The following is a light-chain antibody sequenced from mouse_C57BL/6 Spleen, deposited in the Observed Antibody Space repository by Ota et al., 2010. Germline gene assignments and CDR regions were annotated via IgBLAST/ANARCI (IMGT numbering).Light chain of an antibody. CDR2: RHP. CDR3: QQHNSFALT. Sequence: VGSKYRPGINRNQGRILLKHSVTRHPTGTTWRSLDRFTGSGSGTDFTLTISNVQSEDLAEYFCQQHNSFALTFGAGTKLELK. J-gene: IGKJ5*01. V-gene: IGKV6-15*01. CDR1: VGSK.